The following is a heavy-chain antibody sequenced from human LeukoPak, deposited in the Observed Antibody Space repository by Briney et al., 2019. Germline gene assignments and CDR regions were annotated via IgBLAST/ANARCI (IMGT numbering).Heavy chain of an antibody. D-gene: IGHD3-16*01. CDR1: GITFSNYW. CDR3: PTQGAHNFLY. CDR2: INKDGSEQ. Sequence: RGSLRLSCAASGITFSNYWMSWVRQAPETGLEWVANINKDGSEQYYVGSVRGRFTISRDNAKNSLLLQMNSLGVEDTAIYYCPTQGAHNFLYWGRGTPVTVSS. J-gene: IGHJ4*02. V-gene: IGHV3-7*03.